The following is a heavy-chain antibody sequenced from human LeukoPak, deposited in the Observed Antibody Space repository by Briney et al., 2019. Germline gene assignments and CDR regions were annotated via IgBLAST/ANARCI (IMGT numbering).Heavy chain of an antibody. Sequence: GGSLRLSCGASGFTVSSNYMSWVRQAPGKGLEWVSVIYSGGSTYYADSVKGRFTISRDNSKNTLYLQMNSLRAEDTAVYYCARVLSSYSGYDSPYYYYYYMDVWGKGTTVTVSS. D-gene: IGHD5-12*01. CDR3: ARVLSSYSGYDSPYYYYYYMDV. J-gene: IGHJ6*03. CDR2: IYSGGST. CDR1: GFTVSSNY. V-gene: IGHV3-53*01.